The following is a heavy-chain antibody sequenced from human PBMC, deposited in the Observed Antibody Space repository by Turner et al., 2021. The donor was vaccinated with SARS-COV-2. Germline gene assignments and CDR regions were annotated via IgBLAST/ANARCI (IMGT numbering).Heavy chain of an antibody. V-gene: IGHV3-30*18. Sequence: VQLVESGGGVDQPGRSLRLPCAASGFTFSSYGMHWVRQEPGKWLGWVAVISYDGTNQYYADSVKGRFNISRDNSKNTLYLQMNSLRAEDTAVYYCAKDLGQLDWFDPWGQGTLVTVSS. CDR2: ISYDGTNQ. CDR3: AKDLGQLDWFDP. CDR1: GFTFSSYG. D-gene: IGHD6-13*01. J-gene: IGHJ5*02.